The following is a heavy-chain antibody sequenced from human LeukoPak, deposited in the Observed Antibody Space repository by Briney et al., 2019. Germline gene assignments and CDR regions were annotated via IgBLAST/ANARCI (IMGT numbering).Heavy chain of an antibody. J-gene: IGHJ4*02. CDR2: INPNSGGT. D-gene: IGHD3-3*01. V-gene: IGHV1-2*02. CDR3: ARAPPYDFWSGYYQG. CDR1: GYTFTGYY. Sequence: ASVKVSCKASGYTFTGYYMHWVRQAPGQGLEWMGWINPNSGGTNYAQKFQGRVTMTRDTPISTAYMELSRLRSDDTAVYYCARAPPYDFWSGYYQGWGQGTLVTVSS.